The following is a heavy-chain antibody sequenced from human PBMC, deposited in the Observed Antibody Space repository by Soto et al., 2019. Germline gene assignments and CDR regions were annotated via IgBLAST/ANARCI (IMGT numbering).Heavy chain of an antibody. D-gene: IGHD2-21*02. CDR1: GGTFSSYA. V-gene: IGHV1-69*13. J-gene: IGHJ6*02. Sequence: SVKVSCKASGGTFSSYAISWVRQAPGQGLEWMGGIIPIFGTANYAQKFQGRVTITADESTSTAYMELSSLRSEDTAVYYCARGKVVVTPTYYYYYGMDVWGQGTTVTVSS. CDR2: IIPIFGTA. CDR3: ARGKVVVTPTYYYYYGMDV.